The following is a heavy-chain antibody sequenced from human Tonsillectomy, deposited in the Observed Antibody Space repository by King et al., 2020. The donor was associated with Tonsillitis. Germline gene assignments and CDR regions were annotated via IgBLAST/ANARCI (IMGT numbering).Heavy chain of an antibody. D-gene: IGHD3-3*01. Sequence: VQLVESGGGVVQPGGSLRLSCAASGFTFSSYGMHWVRQAPGKGLEWVAFIRYDGSNKYYADSVKGRFTISRDNSKNTLYLQMNSLRAEDTAVYYCAKDVLRFLPLPYYWGQGTLVTVSS. CDR1: GFTFSSYG. J-gene: IGHJ4*02. CDR3: AKDVLRFLPLPYY. CDR2: IRYDGSNK. V-gene: IGHV3-30*02.